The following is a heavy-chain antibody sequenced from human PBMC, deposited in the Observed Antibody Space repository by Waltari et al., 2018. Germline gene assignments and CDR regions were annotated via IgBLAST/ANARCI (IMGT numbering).Heavy chain of an antibody. V-gene: IGHV3-73*01. D-gene: IGHD1-26*01. CDR3: TKSVGATLPYYGMDV. CDR1: GFTFSGSA. J-gene: IGHJ6*02. Sequence: EVQLVESGGGLVQPGGSLKLSCAASGFTFSGSAMHWVRQASGKGLEWVGRIRSKANSDATAYAASVKGRFTISRDDSKNTAYLQMNSLKTEDTAVYYCTKSVGATLPYYGMDVWGQGTTVTVSS. CDR2: IRSKANSDAT.